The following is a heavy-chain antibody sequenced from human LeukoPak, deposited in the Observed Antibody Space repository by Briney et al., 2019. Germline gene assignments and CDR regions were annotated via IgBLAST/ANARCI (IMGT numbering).Heavy chain of an antibody. CDR2: IRYDGSNK. J-gene: IGHJ4*02. Sequence: GRSLRLSCAASGFTFSSYGMHWVRQAPGKWLEWVAFIRYDGSNKYYADSVKGRFTISRDNSKNTLYLQMNSLRAEDTAVYYCAKDPGAGYYDSSGYGPLDYWGQGTLVTVSS. V-gene: IGHV3-30*02. CDR1: GFTFSSYG. CDR3: AKDPGAGYYDSSGYGPLDY. D-gene: IGHD3-22*01.